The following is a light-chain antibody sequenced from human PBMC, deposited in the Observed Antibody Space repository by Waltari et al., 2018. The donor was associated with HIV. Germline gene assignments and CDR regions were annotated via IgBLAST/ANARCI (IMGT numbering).Light chain of an antibody. V-gene: IGKV3-15*01. J-gene: IGKJ1*01. CDR1: QSVSSN. Sequence: EIVMTQSPATLSVSPGERATLSCRANQSVSSNLAWYQQKPGQAPRLLIYGASTRATGIPARFSGSGSGTEFTLTISSLQSEDFAVYYCQQYNYWPTFGQGTKVEIK. CDR3: QQYNYWPT. CDR2: GAS.